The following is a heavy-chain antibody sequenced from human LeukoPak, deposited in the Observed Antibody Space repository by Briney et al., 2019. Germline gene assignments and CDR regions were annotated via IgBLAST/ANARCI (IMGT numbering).Heavy chain of an antibody. CDR1: GFTISSQG. J-gene: IGHJ5*02. CDR3: AKDWGSGGWYNYFDP. CDR2: IAYHGNTE. Sequence: PGTSLRLSCAVSGFTISSQGMHWVRQAPGKGPEWVAMIAYHGNTEYYGDSVKGRFTISRDNSKNTLYPQMDSLRAEDTAVYHCAKDWGSGGWYNYFDPWGQGNLVTVSS. D-gene: IGHD6-19*01. V-gene: IGHV3-30*18.